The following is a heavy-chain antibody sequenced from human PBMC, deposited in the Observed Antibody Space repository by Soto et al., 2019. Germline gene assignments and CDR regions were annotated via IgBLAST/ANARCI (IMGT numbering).Heavy chain of an antibody. CDR3: ASHRATGKAYYYYYGMDV. CDR1: GGSISSSSYY. CDR2: IYYSGST. J-gene: IGHJ6*02. Sequence: SETLSLTCTVSGGSISSSSYYWGWIRQPPGKGLEWIGSIYYSGSTYYNPSLKSRVTISVDTSKNQFSLKLSSVTAADTAVYYCASHRATGKAYYYYYGMDVWGQGTTVTVSS. D-gene: IGHD1-26*01. V-gene: IGHV4-39*01.